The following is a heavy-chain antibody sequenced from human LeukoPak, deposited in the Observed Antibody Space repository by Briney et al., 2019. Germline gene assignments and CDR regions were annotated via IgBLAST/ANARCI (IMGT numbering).Heavy chain of an antibody. CDR1: GYTFTSYG. Sequence: SVKVSCKASGYTFTSYGISWVRQAPGQGLEWMGGIIPIFGTANYAQKFQGRVTITADESTSTAYMELSSLRSEDTAVYYCARGSALLALSFDYWGQGTLVTVSS. CDR2: IIPIFGTA. J-gene: IGHJ4*02. CDR3: ARGSALLALSFDY. V-gene: IGHV1-69*13. D-gene: IGHD2-15*01.